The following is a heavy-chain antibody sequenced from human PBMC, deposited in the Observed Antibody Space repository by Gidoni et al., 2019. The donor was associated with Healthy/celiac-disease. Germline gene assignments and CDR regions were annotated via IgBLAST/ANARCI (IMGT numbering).Heavy chain of an antibody. CDR2: SSSSGSTI. CDR3: ARAIAGEYYYYYYYMDV. CDR1: GFTFSDYY. D-gene: IGHD7-27*01. V-gene: IGHV3-11*01. J-gene: IGHJ6*03. Sequence: VQLVESGGGLVKPGGSLRLSCAASGFTFSDYYLSWIRPAPGKGLEWVSYSSSSGSTIYYADSVKGRFTISRDNAKNSLYLQMNSLRAEDTAVYYCARAIAGEYYYYYYYMDVWGKGTTVTVSS.